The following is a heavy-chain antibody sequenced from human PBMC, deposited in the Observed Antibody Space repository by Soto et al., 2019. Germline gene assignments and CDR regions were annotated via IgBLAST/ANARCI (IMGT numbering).Heavy chain of an antibody. Sequence: EVQLLESGGGLVQPGGSLRLSCAASGFTFSSYTMSWVRQAPGKGLEWVSGISATGGSTYYADSVKGRFTFSRDNSKNTLYLQMNSLRAEDTAVYYCAKGFIRDCGVDCTVDTWGQGTLVTVSS. CDR1: GFTFSSYT. CDR3: AKGFIRDCGVDCTVDT. D-gene: IGHD2-21*02. CDR2: ISATGGST. V-gene: IGHV3-23*01. J-gene: IGHJ5*02.